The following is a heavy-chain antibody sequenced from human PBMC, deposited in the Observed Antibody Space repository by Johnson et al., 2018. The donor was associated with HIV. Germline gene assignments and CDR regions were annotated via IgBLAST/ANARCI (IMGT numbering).Heavy chain of an antibody. CDR3: ARVTNDAFDI. CDR1: GFTLSTYG. Sequence: QVQLVESGGGVVQPGRSLRLSCVASGFTLSTYGMHWVRQAPGKGLEWVAVMSYDGSNKYYADSVKGRFTISRDSSKNTLYLQMNSLRPEDTAVYYCARVTNDAFDIWGQGTMVTVSS. CDR2: MSYDGSNK. V-gene: IGHV3-30*03. J-gene: IGHJ3*02.